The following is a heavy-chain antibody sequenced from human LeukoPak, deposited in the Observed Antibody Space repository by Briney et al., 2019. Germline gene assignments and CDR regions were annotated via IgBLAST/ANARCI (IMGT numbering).Heavy chain of an antibody. J-gene: IGHJ4*02. D-gene: IGHD6-13*01. CDR1: GFTFDDYA. CDR3: ARSIVRGITAALDY. Sequence: PGGSLRLSCAASGFTFDDYAMHWVRQAPGKGLEWVSLISGDGGRTHYADSVKGRFTISRDNAKNSLYLQMNSLRDEDTAVYYCARSIVRGITAALDYWGQGALVTVSS. V-gene: IGHV3-43*02. CDR2: ISGDGGRT.